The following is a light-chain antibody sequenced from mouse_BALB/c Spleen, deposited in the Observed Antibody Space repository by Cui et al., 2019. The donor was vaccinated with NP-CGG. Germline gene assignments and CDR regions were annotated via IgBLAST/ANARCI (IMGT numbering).Light chain of an antibody. CDR2: GTN. CDR3: ALWYSNHWV. V-gene: IGLV1*01. J-gene: IGLJ1*01. Sequence: QAVVTQESALTTSPGETVTLTCRSNTGAVTTSNYANWVQEKPDHLFTGLIGGTNNRPPGVPARFSGSLIGDQDALTITGAQTEDEAIYFCALWYSNHWVFGGGTKLTVL. CDR1: TGAVTTSNY.